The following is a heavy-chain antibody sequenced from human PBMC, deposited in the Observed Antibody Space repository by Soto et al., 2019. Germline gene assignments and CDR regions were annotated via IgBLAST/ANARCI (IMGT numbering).Heavy chain of an antibody. V-gene: IGHV6-1*01. CDR1: GDSVSSNSAA. CDR2: TYYRSKWYN. Sequence: SQTLSLTCAISGDSVSSNSAAWDWIRQSPSRGLEWLGRTYYRSKWYNDYAVSVKSRITINPDTSKNQFSLQLNSVTPEDTAVYYCARESGYDFYYYYYMDVWGKGTTVTVSS. CDR3: ARESGYDFYYYYYMDV. D-gene: IGHD5-12*01. J-gene: IGHJ6*03.